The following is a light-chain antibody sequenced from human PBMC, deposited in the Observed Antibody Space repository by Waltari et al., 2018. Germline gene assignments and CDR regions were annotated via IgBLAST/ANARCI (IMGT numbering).Light chain of an antibody. CDR3: QQYNDLPWT. Sequence: DIQMTQFPSSLSASVGDRVTITCQASHDISNSLNWYQQKPGKAPKLLIYDFSHLEIGVPSSFSGSGSGTDLTFTISSLQPEDVATYYCQQYNDLPWTFGQGTKVEIK. J-gene: IGKJ1*01. CDR2: DFS. CDR1: HDISNS. V-gene: IGKV1-33*01.